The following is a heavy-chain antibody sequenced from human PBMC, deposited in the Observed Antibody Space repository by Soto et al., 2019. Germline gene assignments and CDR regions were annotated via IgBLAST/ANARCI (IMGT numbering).Heavy chain of an antibody. D-gene: IGHD3-10*01. CDR3: ARGRRIIWFGELFDY. Sequence: SETLSLTCTVSGGSISSSDYYWSWIRQHPGKGLEWIGYINHSGSANYNPSLKSRVTISVDTSKNQFSLKLSSVTAADTAVYYCARGRRIIWFGELFDYWGQGTPVTVSS. V-gene: IGHV4-31*03. CDR2: INHSGSA. J-gene: IGHJ4*02. CDR1: GGSISSSDYY.